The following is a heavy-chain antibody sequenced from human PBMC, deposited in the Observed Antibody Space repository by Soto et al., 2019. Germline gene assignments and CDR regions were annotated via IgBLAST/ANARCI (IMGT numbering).Heavy chain of an antibody. Sequence: QVQLVQSGAEVKKPGSSVRVSCKASETIFSSYPISWVRQAPGQGLEGMGRIIPLLGETNSAQKFQGRVTLTADKSTNTAYMELNSLRLEDTAVYYCARGLGGRMDDWGQGTTVTVSS. CDR2: IIPLLGET. CDR1: ETIFSSYP. J-gene: IGHJ6*02. CDR3: ARGLGGRMDD. D-gene: IGHD3-16*01. V-gene: IGHV1-69*08.